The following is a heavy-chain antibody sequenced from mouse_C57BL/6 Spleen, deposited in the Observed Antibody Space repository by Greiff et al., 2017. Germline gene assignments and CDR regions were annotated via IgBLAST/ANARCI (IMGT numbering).Heavy chain of an antibody. Sequence: VQLQQSGPELVKPGASVKISCKASGYAFSSSWMNWVKQRPGKGLEWIGRIYPGDGDTNYNGKFKGKATLTADKSSSTAYMQLSSLTSEDSAVYFCARVVVTTDYYAMDYWGQGTSVTVSS. V-gene: IGHV1-82*01. D-gene: IGHD2-1*01. CDR1: GYAFSSSW. J-gene: IGHJ4*01. CDR3: ARVVVTTDYYAMDY. CDR2: IYPGDGDT.